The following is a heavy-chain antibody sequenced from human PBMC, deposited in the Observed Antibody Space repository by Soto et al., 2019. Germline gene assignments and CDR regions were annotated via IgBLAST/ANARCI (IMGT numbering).Heavy chain of an antibody. D-gene: IGHD6-13*01. CDR3: ARGRRFPIAAAGTSGAEYFQH. CDR1: GGSFSGYY. J-gene: IGHJ1*01. V-gene: IGHV4-34*01. Sequence: SETLSLTCAVYGGSFSGYYWSWIRQPPGKGLEWIGEINHSGSTNYNPSLKSRVTISVDTSKNQFSLKLSSVTAADTAVYYCARGRRFPIAAAGTSGAEYFQHWGQGTLVTVSS. CDR2: INHSGST.